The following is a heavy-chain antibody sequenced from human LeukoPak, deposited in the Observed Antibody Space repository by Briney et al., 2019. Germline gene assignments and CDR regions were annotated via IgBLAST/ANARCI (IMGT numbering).Heavy chain of an antibody. J-gene: IGHJ4*02. CDR2: INHSGST. CDR1: GGSFSGYY. CDR3: ARGGGVSSGGSLDY. D-gene: IGHD2-15*01. V-gene: IGHV4-34*01. Sequence: SETLSLTCAVYGGSFSGYYWSWIRQPPGKGLEWIAEINHSGSTNYNPSLKSRVTISVDTSKNQFSLKLSSVTAADTAVYYCARGGGVSSGGSLDYWGQGTLVTVSS.